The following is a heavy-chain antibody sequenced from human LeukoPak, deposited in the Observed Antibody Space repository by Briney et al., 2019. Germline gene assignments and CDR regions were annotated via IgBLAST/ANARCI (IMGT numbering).Heavy chain of an antibody. D-gene: IGHD3-10*01. CDR3: AKDWRITMGRGSLISPLDFDS. CDR1: GGTFSSYA. J-gene: IGHJ4*02. V-gene: IGHV1-69*06. CDR2: IIPIFGTA. Sequence: ASVKVSCKASGGTFSSYAISWVRQAPGQGLEWMGGIIPIFGTANYAQKFQGRVTITADKSTSTAYMELSSLRSEDTAVYYCAKDWRITMGRGSLISPLDFDSWGQGTLVTVSS.